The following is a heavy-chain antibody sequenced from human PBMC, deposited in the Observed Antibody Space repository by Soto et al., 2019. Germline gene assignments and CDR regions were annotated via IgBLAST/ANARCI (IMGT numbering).Heavy chain of an antibody. J-gene: IGHJ6*02. V-gene: IGHV4-31*03. Sequence: LSLTCTVSGGSISSGGYYWSWIRQHPGKGLEWIGYIYYSGSTYYNPSLKSRVTISVDTSKNQFSLKLSSVTAADTAVYYCARDTAYDFRMDVWGQGXTVTVSS. CDR3: ARDTAYDFRMDV. CDR2: IYYSGST. D-gene: IGHD3-3*01. CDR1: GGSISSGGYY.